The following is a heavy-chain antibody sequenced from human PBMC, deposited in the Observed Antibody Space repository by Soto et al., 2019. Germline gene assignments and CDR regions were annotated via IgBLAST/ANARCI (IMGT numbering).Heavy chain of an antibody. CDR2: LSRGGGST. CDR1: GFTYSSHG. Sequence: EAQLVESGGELIQPGGSLRLSCAASGFTYSSHGMSWVRQAPGKGLEWIAGLSRGGGSTYYADSVKGRFTISRDNSKNTLDLIMNSLRVEDTALYYSARDGQYRTDGFDIWGHGTMVTVSS. D-gene: IGHD5-12*01. V-gene: IGHV3-23*04. CDR3: ARDGQYRTDGFDI. J-gene: IGHJ3*02.